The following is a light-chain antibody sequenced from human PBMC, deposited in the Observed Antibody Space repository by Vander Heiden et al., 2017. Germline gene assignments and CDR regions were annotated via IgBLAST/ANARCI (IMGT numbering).Light chain of an antibody. CDR1: SSDVGGYNY. V-gene: IGLV2-14*03. Sequence: QSALPQPASVSGSPGQSITISCTGTSSDVGGYNYVSWYQQRPGKATELMIYDVSTRTSGVSNRFSGSKSGNTASLTIAGLQAEDEADYYCSAYTSSHTLVFGGGTKLTVL. CDR2: DVS. CDR3: SAYTSSHTLV. J-gene: IGLJ3*02.